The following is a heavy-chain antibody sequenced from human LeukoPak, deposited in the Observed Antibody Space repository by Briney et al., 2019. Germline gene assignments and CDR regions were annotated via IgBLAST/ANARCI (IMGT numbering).Heavy chain of an antibody. V-gene: IGHV3-53*01. CDR3: ARDRVGATTNFDY. Sequence: GGSPRLSCAASGFTVSSNYMSWVRQAPGKGLDWVSVIYSGGNTYYADSVKSRFTISRDNSKNTLYLQMNSLRAEDTAVYYCARDRVGATTNFDYWGQGTLVTVSS. J-gene: IGHJ4*02. CDR2: IYSGGNT. CDR1: GFTVSSNY. D-gene: IGHD1-26*01.